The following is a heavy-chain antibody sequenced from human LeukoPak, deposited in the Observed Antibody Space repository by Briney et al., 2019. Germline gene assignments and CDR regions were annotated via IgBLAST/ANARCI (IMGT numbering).Heavy chain of an antibody. D-gene: IGHD2-2*01. CDR1: GFPFNTYS. CDR2: ISDNSNYI. J-gene: IGHJ4*02. CDR3: ANHFACGSTSCPPFDS. V-gene: IGHV3-21*01. Sequence: GSLRLSCAASGFPFNTYSMNWVRPAPGNGLEWVSSISDNSNYIYYSDSVEGRFTISRDNAKNSLYLQMNSLRVEDTAVYYCANHFACGSTSCPPFDSWGQGTLVTVSS.